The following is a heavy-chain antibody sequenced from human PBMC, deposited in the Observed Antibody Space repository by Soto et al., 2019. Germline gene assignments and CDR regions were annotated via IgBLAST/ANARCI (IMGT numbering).Heavy chain of an antibody. D-gene: IGHD3-3*01. CDR3: ARDKGYYDFWSGYSPLDAFDI. CDR1: GYTFTSYG. Sequence: SVKVSCKASGYTFTSYGISWVRQAPGQGLEWMGGIIPIFGKANYAQKFQGRVTITADESTSTAYMELSSLRSEDTAVYYCARDKGYYDFWSGYSPLDAFDIWGQGTMVTVSS. J-gene: IGHJ3*02. CDR2: IIPIFGKA. V-gene: IGHV1-69*13.